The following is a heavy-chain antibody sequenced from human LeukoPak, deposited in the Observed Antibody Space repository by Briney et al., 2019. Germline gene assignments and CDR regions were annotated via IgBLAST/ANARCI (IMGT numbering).Heavy chain of an antibody. D-gene: IGHD4-23*01. Sequence: GGSLRLSCAASGFAFSSSGMNWVRQAPGKGLEWVSYISSATSTIYYADSVKGRFTISRDNAKNSLYLQMNSLRAEDTAVYYCARDVTYYGGDWFDPWGQGTLVAVSS. CDR3: ARDVTYYGGDWFDP. V-gene: IGHV3-48*04. CDR2: ISSATSTI. CDR1: GFAFSSSG. J-gene: IGHJ5*02.